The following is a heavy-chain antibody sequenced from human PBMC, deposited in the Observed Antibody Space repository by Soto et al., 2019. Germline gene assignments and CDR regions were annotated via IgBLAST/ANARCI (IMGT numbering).Heavy chain of an antibody. Sequence: SETLSLTCTVSGGSISSYYWSWIRQPPGRGLEWIGFIYYAGSTNYNPSLKSRVTISVDTSKNQFSLKLSSVTAADTAVYYCARDTDDIPLDYWGQGTLVTVSS. CDR1: GGSISSYY. J-gene: IGHJ4*02. CDR3: ARDTDDIPLDY. D-gene: IGHD1-1*01. V-gene: IGHV4-59*01. CDR2: IYYAGST.